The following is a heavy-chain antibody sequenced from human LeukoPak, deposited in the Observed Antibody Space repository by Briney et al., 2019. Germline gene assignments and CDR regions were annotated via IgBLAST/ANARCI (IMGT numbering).Heavy chain of an antibody. V-gene: IGHV1-69*05. CDR1: GGTFSSYA. Sequence: SVKVSCKASGGTFSSYAISWVRQAPGQGLEWMGGIIPIFGTANYAQKFQGRVTITTDESTGTAYMELSSLRSEDTAVYYCAREGGYSYGYGGWFDPWGQGTLVTVSS. J-gene: IGHJ5*02. CDR2: IIPIFGTA. CDR3: AREGGYSYGYGGWFDP. D-gene: IGHD5-18*01.